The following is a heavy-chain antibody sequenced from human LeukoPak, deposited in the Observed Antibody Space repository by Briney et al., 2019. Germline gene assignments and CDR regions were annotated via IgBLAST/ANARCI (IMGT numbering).Heavy chain of an antibody. CDR3: ARHQGYSYGDAAALY. J-gene: IGHJ4*02. Sequence: PETLSLTCAVYGGSFSGYYWSWIRQPPGKGLEWIGEINHSGSTNYNPSLKSRVTISVDTSKNQFSLKLSSVTAADTAVYYCARHQGYSYGDAAALYWGQGTLVTVSS. D-gene: IGHD5-18*01. CDR2: INHSGST. V-gene: IGHV4-34*01. CDR1: GGSFSGYY.